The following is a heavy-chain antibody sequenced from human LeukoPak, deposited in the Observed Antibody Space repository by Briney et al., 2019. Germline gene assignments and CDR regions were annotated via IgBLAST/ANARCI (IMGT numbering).Heavy chain of an antibody. V-gene: IGHV1-2*02. CDR1: GYTFTGYY. CDR2: INPNSGGT. CDR3: ARETPAAGGYDNWLDP. Sequence: ASVKVSCKASGYTFTGYYMHWVRQAPGQGLEWMGWINPNSGGTNYAQKFQGRVTMTRDTSISTAYMELSRLRSDDTAVYYCARETPAAGGYDNWLDPWGQGTLVTVSS. D-gene: IGHD6-25*01. J-gene: IGHJ5*02.